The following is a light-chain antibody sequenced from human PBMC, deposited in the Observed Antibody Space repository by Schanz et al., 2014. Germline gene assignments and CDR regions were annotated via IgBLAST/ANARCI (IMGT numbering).Light chain of an antibody. J-gene: IGKJ2*01. V-gene: IGKV4-1*01. CDR3: QQYGSSPPMYT. CDR2: WAS. CDR1: QSVLHTSKNKNY. Sequence: DIVMTQSPDSLAVSLGERATIKCKSSQSVLHTSKNKNYVAWYQQKPGQPPKLLIYWASTRQSGVPDRFTGGGSGTDFTLTISSLQSEDFAVYYCQQYGSSPPMYTFGQGTKLEIK.